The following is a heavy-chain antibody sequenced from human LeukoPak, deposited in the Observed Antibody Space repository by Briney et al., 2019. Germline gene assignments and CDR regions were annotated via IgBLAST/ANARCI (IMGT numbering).Heavy chain of an antibody. CDR3: AREFEGQEAGAYGSGSYDVFDI. Sequence: GGSLRLSCAASGFTFSTYWVHWVRQAPGKGLVWVSRINPDGSRTDYADSVKGRFTISRDNAKNTLYLRMNSLRAEDTAVYYCAREFEGQEAGAYGSGSYDVFDIWGQGTMVTVSS. V-gene: IGHV3-74*01. J-gene: IGHJ3*02. D-gene: IGHD3-10*01. CDR1: GFTFSTYW. CDR2: INPDGSRT.